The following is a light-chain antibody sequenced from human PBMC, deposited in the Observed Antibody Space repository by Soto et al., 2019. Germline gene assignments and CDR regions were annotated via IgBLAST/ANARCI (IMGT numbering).Light chain of an antibody. CDR2: DAS. J-gene: IGKJ1*01. Sequence: DIQMTQSPSSLSASLGDRVTITCRASQGTRGYLGWYQQKPGKAPKRLIYDASSLESGVPSRFSGSGSGTDFTLTISSLQPDDFATYYCQQYNSYSPVTFGQETKVDIK. CDR1: QGTRGY. V-gene: IGKV1-5*01. CDR3: QQYNSYSPVT.